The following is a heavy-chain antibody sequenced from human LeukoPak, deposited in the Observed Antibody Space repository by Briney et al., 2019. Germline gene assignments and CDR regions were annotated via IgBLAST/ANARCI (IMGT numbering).Heavy chain of an antibody. V-gene: IGHV3-23*01. CDR2: VSGSGGNT. J-gene: IGHJ4*02. D-gene: IGHD6-19*01. CDR1: GFTFTNSA. Sequence: GGSLRLSCAASGFTFTNSAMTWVRQAPGKGLEWVSTVSGSGGNTYYADSVKGRFTISRDNSENTLYLQMNSLRAQDTAVDYCAKSLAVPGSPDYWGLGTLVTVSS. CDR3: AKSLAVPGSPDY.